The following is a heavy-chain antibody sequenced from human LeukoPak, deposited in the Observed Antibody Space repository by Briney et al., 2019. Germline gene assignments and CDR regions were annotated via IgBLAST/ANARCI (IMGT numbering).Heavy chain of an antibody. J-gene: IGHJ6*02. CDR3: ARDNYCSSTSCYLYYYYYGMDV. V-gene: IGHV3-30-3*01. CDR1: GFTFSSYA. D-gene: IGHD2-2*01. Sequence: PGGSLRLSCAASGFTFSSYAMHWVRQAPGKGLEWVAVISYDGSNKYYADSVKGRFTISRDNSKNTLYLQMNSLRAEDTAVYYCARDNYCSSTSCYLYYYYYGMDVWGQGTTVTVSS. CDR2: ISYDGSNK.